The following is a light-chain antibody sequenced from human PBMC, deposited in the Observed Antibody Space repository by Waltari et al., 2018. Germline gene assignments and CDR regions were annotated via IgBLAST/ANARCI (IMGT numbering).Light chain of an antibody. Sequence: EIVLTQSPPTLSLSPGERATLACRARQSVSSYLAWYQQKPGQAPRLLIYDTSSRATGIPARCSGSGSGTDFTLTISSLEPEDFAVYYCQHRTNWPQTFGPGTKLEI. CDR1: QSVSSY. CDR3: QHRTNWPQT. V-gene: IGKV3-11*01. CDR2: DTS. J-gene: IGKJ2*01.